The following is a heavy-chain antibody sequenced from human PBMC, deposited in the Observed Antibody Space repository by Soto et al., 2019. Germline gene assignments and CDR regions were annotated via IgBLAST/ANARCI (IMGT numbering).Heavy chain of an antibody. D-gene: IGHD6-6*01. Sequence: PGGSLRLSCAASGFTFSNAWMSWVRQAPGKGLEWVGHIKSKTDGMTTDYAAPVKGRFTISRDDSQNTLYLHMSSLKTEDTGVYYCTTDPEYRSPSGWFDPWGQGTLVTVSS. CDR2: IKSKTDGMTT. CDR3: TTDPEYRSPSGWFDP. V-gene: IGHV3-15*01. CDR1: GFTFSNAW. J-gene: IGHJ5*02.